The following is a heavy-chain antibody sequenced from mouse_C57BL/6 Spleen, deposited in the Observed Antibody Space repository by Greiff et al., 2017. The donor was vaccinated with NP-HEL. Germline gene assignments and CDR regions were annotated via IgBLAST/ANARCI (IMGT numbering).Heavy chain of an antibody. D-gene: IGHD1-1*01. Sequence: VQRVESGAELVKPGASVKISCKASGYAFSSYWMNWVKQRPGKGLEWIGQIYPGDGDTNYNGKFKGKATLTADKSSSTAYMQLSSLTSEDSAVYFCARGITTVVARGFAYWGQGTLVTVSA. J-gene: IGHJ3*01. CDR3: ARGITTVVARGFAY. CDR1: GYAFSSYW. CDR2: IYPGDGDT. V-gene: IGHV1-80*01.